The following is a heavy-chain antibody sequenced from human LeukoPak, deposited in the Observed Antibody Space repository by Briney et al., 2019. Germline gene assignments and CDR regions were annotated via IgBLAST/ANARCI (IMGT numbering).Heavy chain of an antibody. CDR3: AANSRYYYYYYMDV. J-gene: IGHJ6*03. CDR2: INPNSGGT. CDR1: GYTFTSYG. D-gene: IGHD1-1*01. Sequence: ASVKVSCKASGYTFTSYGISWVRQAPGQGLEWMGWINPNSGGTNYAQKFQGRVTMTRDTSISTAYMELSRLRSDDTAVYYCAANSRYYYYYYMDVWGKGTTVTVSS. V-gene: IGHV1-2*02.